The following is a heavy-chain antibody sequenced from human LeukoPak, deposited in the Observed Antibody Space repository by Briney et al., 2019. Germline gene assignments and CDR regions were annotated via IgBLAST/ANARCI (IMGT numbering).Heavy chain of an antibody. D-gene: IGHD6-6*01. Sequence: ASVKVSCKASGYTFTGYYMHWVRQAPGQGLEWMGWINPNSGGTNYAQKFQGWVTMTRDTSISTAYMELSRLRSDDTAMYYCATYSSSSASDLYYYYGMDVWGQGTTVTVSS. CDR1: GYTFTGYY. CDR3: ATYSSSSASDLYYYYGMDV. CDR2: INPNSGGT. V-gene: IGHV1-2*04. J-gene: IGHJ6*02.